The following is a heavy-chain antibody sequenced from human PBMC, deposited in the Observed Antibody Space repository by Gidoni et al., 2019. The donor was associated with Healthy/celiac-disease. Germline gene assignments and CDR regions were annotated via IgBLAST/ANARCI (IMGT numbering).Heavy chain of an antibody. CDR3: ARDPDLGYCSSTSCYGYYYYGMDV. D-gene: IGHD2-2*01. Sequence: SGFTFSSYSMNWVRQAPGKGLEWVSSISSSSSYIDYADSVKGRFTISRDNAKNSLYLQMNSLRAEDTAVYYCARDPDLGYCSSTSCYGYYYYGMDVWGQGTTVTVSS. CDR1: GFTFSSYS. J-gene: IGHJ6*02. CDR2: ISSSSSYI. V-gene: IGHV3-21*01.